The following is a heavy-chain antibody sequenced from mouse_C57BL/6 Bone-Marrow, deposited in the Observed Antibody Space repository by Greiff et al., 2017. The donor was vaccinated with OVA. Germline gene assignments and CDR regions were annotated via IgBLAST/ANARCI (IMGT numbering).Heavy chain of an antibody. CDR1: GYTFTSYW. Sequence: QVQLQQPGAELVKPGASVKLSCKASGYTFTSYWMHWVKQRPGQGLEWIGMIHPNSGSTNYNEKFKSKATLTADKSSSTAYMQLSSLTSEDSAVYFCARFYPTDFDYWGQGTTLTVSS. J-gene: IGHJ2*01. V-gene: IGHV1-64*01. CDR2: IHPNSGST. CDR3: ARFYPTDFDY. D-gene: IGHD2-1*01.